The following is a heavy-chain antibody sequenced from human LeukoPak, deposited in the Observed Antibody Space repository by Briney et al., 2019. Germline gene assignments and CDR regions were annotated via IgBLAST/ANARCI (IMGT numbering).Heavy chain of an antibody. Sequence: ASVRVSSTASVGTFIIYAISWVRPAPGQGLGWGGRIIPILGIANYAQKFQGRVTITADKSTSTAYMELSSLRSEDTAVYYCARAASGGWFYFDYWGQGTLVTVSS. V-gene: IGHV1-69*04. CDR2: IIPILGIA. D-gene: IGHD6-19*01. CDR1: VGTFIIYA. J-gene: IGHJ4*02. CDR3: ARAASGGWFYFDY.